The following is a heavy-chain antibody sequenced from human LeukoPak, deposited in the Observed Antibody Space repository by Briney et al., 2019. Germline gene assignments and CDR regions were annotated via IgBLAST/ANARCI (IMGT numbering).Heavy chain of an antibody. V-gene: IGHV3-23*01. CDR3: AKEARGGYCSSTSCYSYY. D-gene: IGHD2-2*02. CDR2: ISGSGGST. J-gene: IGHJ4*02. Sequence: GGSLRLSCAASGFTFSDYYMSWIRQAPGKGLEWVSAISGSGGSTYYADSVKGRFTISRDNSKNTLYLQMNSLRAEDTAVYYCAKEARGGYCSSTSCYSYYWGQGTLVTVSS. CDR1: GFTFSDYY.